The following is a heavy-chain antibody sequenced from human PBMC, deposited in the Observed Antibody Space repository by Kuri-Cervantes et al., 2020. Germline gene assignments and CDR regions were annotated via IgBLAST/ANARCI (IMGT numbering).Heavy chain of an antibody. D-gene: IGHD3-16*01. Sequence: GGSLRLSCAASGFTFEDYAMHWVRQAPGRGLEWVSGISWNSGSIGYADSVKGRFTISRDNAKNSLYLQMNSLRAEDTAVYYCAREGGDKMDAFDIWGQGTMVTVSS. CDR2: ISWNSGSI. J-gene: IGHJ3*02. CDR3: AREGGDKMDAFDI. CDR1: GFTFEDYA. V-gene: IGHV3-9*01.